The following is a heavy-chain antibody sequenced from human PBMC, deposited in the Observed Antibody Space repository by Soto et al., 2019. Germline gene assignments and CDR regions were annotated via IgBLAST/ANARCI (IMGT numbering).Heavy chain of an antibody. CDR3: ARSAIAAVGSWFDP. D-gene: IGHD6-13*01. J-gene: IGHJ5*02. CDR2: INPSGGTT. CDR1: GYTFTSYY. V-gene: IGHV1-46*03. Sequence: QVQLVQSGAEVKKPGASVKVSCKASGYTFTSYYMHWVRQAPGQGLEWMGIINPSGGTTSYAQKFHGRVTMTRDTSTSTTYMELSSLRSEDTAAYYCARSAIAAVGSWFDPWGQGTLVTVSS.